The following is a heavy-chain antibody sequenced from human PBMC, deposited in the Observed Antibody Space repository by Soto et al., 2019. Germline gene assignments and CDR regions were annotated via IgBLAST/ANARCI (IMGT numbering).Heavy chain of an antibody. CDR3: ARCHSSGYDAFDI. CDR1: GYTFTGYY. CDR2: INPNSGGT. J-gene: IGHJ3*02. V-gene: IGHV1-2*04. Sequence: ASVKVSCKTSGYTFTGYYMHWVRQPPGQGLEWMGWINPNSGGTNYAQKFQGWVTMTRDTSLSTAYMELSRLRSDDTAVYYYARCHSSGYDAFDIWGQGTMVTVSS. D-gene: IGHD3-22*01.